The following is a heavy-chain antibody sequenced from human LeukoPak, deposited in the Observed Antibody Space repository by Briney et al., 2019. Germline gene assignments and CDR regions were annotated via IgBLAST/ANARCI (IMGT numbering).Heavy chain of an antibody. CDR3: ARTWFGESFDY. Sequence: SGPALVKPTQTLTLTCTFSGFSLSTSGMRVSWIRQPPGKALEWLARIDWDDDKFYSTSPKTRLTISKDTSKNQEVLTMTNMDPVDTATYYCARTWFGESFDYWGQGTLVTVSS. J-gene: IGHJ4*02. V-gene: IGHV2-70*04. D-gene: IGHD3-10*01. CDR1: GFSLSTSGMR. CDR2: IDWDDDK.